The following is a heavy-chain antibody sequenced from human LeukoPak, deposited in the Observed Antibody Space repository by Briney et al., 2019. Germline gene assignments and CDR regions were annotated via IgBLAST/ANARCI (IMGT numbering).Heavy chain of an antibody. V-gene: IGHV3-48*01. CDR3: ARDQYSSGWLLDY. D-gene: IGHD6-19*01. CDR2: VSGSSSPL. J-gene: IGHJ4*02. Sequence: GGSLRLSCSASGFTFSSYAMNWVRQAPGKGLEWVAYVSGSSSPLYYADSVKGRLTISRDNAKNSVYLQMNSLRVEDTAVYYCARDQYSSGWLLDYWGQGTLVTVSS. CDR1: GFTFSSYA.